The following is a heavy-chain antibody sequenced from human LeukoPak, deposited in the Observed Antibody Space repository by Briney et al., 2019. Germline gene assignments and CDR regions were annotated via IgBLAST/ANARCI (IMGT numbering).Heavy chain of an antibody. CDR1: GYTFTSYY. CDR3: ARAARNYYDSNRAFDI. Sequence: ASVKVSCKASGYTFTSYYMHWVRQAPGQGLEWMGIINPSGGSTSYAQKFQGRVTMTRDVSTSTVYMELSSLRSEDTAVYYCARAARNYYDSNRAFDIWGQGTMVTVSS. CDR2: INPSGGST. J-gene: IGHJ3*02. D-gene: IGHD3-22*01. V-gene: IGHV1-46*01.